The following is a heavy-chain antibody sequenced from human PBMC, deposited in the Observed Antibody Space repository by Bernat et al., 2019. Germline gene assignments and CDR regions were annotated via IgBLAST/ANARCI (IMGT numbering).Heavy chain of an antibody. J-gene: IGHJ4*02. CDR1: GYTFTGYY. CDR2: INPNSGGT. V-gene: IGHV1-2*02. Sequence: QVQLVQSGAEVKKPGASVKVSCKASGYTFTGYYMHWVRQAPGQGLEWMGWINPNSGGTNYAQKLQGRVTMTRDTYISTAYMELSRLRSDDTAVYYCARDHIRMVRGQLGYWGQGTLVTVSS. CDR3: ARDHIRMVRGQLGY. D-gene: IGHD3-10*01.